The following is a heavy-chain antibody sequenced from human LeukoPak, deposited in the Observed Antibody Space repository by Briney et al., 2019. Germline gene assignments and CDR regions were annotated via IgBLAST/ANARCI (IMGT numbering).Heavy chain of an antibody. CDR3: ARLAGYYGSGLRAFDI. J-gene: IGHJ3*02. D-gene: IGHD3-10*01. CDR2: ISWDGGST. CDR1: GFTFDDYT. V-gene: IGHV3-43*01. Sequence: PGGSLRLSCAASGFTFDDYTVHWVRQAPGKGLEWVSLISWDGGSTYYADSVKGRFTISRDNSKNSLYLQMNSLRTEDTALYYCARLAGYYGSGLRAFDIWGQGTMVTVSS.